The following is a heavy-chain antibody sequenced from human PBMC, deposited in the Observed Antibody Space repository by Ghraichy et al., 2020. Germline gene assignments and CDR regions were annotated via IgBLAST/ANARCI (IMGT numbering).Heavy chain of an antibody. Sequence: GGSLRLSCAASGFTFSPYWMCWVRQAPGKGLVWVSHIKGDGSTTYADSVKGRVTISRDNAKNTLYLQMNSLRAEDTAVYYCARDRGYLDSFDICGQGTMVTVSS. J-gene: IGHJ3*02. D-gene: IGHD3-10*01. V-gene: IGHV3-74*03. CDR2: IKGDGST. CDR3: ARDRGYLDSFDI. CDR1: GFTFSPYW.